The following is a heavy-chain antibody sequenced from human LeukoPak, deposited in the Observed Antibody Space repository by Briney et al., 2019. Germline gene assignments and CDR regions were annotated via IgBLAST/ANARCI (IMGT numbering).Heavy chain of an antibody. CDR2: INHSGST. V-gene: IGHV4-34*01. D-gene: IGHD1-26*01. CDR3: ARGVGAHDAFDI. CDR1: GGSFSGYY. Sequence: MSSETLSLACAVYGGSFSGYYWSWIRQPPGKGLEWIGEINHSGSTNYNPSLKSRVTISVDTSKNQFSLKLSSVTAADTAVYYCARGVGAHDAFDIWGQGTMVTVSS. J-gene: IGHJ3*02.